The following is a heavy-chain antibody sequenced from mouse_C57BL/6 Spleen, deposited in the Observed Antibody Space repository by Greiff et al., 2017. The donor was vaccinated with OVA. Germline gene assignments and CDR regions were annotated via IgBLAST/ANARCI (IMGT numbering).Heavy chain of an antibody. CDR2: IDPSDSET. CDR1: GYTFTSYW. CDR3: ARITQDGYYSY. J-gene: IGHJ2*01. Sequence: VQLQQPGAELVRPGSSVKLSCKASGYTFTSYWMHWVKQRPIQGLEWIGNIDPSDSETPYNQKFKDKATLTVDKSSSTAYMQLSSLTSEDSAVYYCARITQDGYYSYWGQGTTLTVSS. V-gene: IGHV1-52*01. D-gene: IGHD2-3*01.